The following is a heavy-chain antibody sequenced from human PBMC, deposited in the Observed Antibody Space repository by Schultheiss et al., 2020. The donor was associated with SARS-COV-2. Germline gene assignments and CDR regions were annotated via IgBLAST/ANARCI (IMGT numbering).Heavy chain of an antibody. CDR3: TRPGYSGYDQFDY. CDR2: IRSKANSYAT. Sequence: GESLKISCAASGFTFSGSAMHWVRQASGKGLEWVGRIRSKANSYATAYAASVKGRFTISRDDSKNTAYLQMNSLKTEDTAVYYCTRPGYSGYDQFDYWGQGTLVTVSS. D-gene: IGHD5-12*01. J-gene: IGHJ4*02. V-gene: IGHV3-73*01. CDR1: GFTFSGSA.